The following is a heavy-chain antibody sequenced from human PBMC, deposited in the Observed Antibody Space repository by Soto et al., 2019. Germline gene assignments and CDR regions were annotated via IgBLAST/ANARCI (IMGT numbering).Heavy chain of an antibody. CDR2: ISAYNGNT. V-gene: IGHV1-18*01. Sequence: ASVKVSCKASGYTFTSYGISWVRQAPGQGLEWMGWISAYNGNTNYAQKLQGRVTMTTDTSTSTAYMELRSLRSDDTAVYYCARGSHYGDYLGGSTPWGQGTLVTVSS. CDR1: GYTFTSYG. J-gene: IGHJ5*02. D-gene: IGHD4-17*01. CDR3: ARGSHYGDYLGGSTP.